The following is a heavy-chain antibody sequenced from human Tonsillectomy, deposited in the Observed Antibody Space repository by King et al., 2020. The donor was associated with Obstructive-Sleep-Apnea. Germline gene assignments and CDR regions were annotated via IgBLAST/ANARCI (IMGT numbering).Heavy chain of an antibody. CDR2: IYYNGSP. D-gene: IGHD2-15*01. CDR1: GDSVSNSRYY. Sequence: LPLQESGPGLVKPSETLSLTCSVSGDSVSNSRYYWGWIRQPPGQGLEWVGTIYYNGSPYYNPSLRGRVTISLDTSNNQFSLNLSSVTAADTAAYYCARVLHSTGAYYYFDYWGHGTLVTVSS. CDR3: ARVLHSTGAYYYFDY. J-gene: IGHJ4*01. V-gene: IGHV4-39*07.